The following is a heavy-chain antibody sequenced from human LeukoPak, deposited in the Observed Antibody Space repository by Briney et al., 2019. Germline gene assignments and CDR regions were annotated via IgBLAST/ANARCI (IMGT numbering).Heavy chain of an antibody. V-gene: IGHV3-30*04. CDR2: ISYDGSNK. Sequence: GGSLRLSCAASGFTFSSYAMHWVRQAPGKGLKWVAVISYDGSNKYYADSVKGRFTISRDNSKNTLYLQMNSLRAEDMAVYYCARAPPPYYDILTGYSPYYFYYCGQGTLVTDSS. D-gene: IGHD3-9*01. J-gene: IGHJ4*02. CDR3: ARAPPPYYDILTGYSPYYFYY. CDR1: GFTFSSYA.